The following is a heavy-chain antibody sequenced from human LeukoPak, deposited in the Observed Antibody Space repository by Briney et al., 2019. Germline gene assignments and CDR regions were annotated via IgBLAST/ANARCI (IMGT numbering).Heavy chain of an antibody. D-gene: IGHD2-2*01. V-gene: IGHV4-34*01. CDR2: INHSGST. Sequence: SETLSLTCAVYGGSFSGYYWSWIRQPPGKGLEWIGEINHSGSTNYNPSLKSRVTISLDTSKNQFSLKLNSVTAADTAVYYCARATMPDIWGQGTMVTVSS. CDR3: ARATMPDI. J-gene: IGHJ3*02. CDR1: GGSFSGYY.